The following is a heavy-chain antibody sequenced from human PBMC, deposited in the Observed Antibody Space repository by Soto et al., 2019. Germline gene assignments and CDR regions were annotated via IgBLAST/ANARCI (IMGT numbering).Heavy chain of an antibody. CDR2: ISYDGRNK. CDR1: GFTFSSYG. Sequence: GGSVRLSCPASGFTFSSYGMHWVRQAPGKGLEWVAFISYDGRNKYYADSVKGRFTISRDNSKNTLYLQMSSLRAEDTAVYYCVKDGSSGWPYFYDMDVWAQGTTVPVSS. V-gene: IGHV3-30*18. CDR3: VKDGSSGWPYFYDMDV. D-gene: IGHD6-19*01. J-gene: IGHJ6*02.